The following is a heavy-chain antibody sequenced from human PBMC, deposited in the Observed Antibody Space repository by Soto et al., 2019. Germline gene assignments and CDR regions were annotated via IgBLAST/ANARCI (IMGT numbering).Heavy chain of an antibody. D-gene: IGHD6-13*01. V-gene: IGHV1-69*05. CDR2: IIPIFGTA. CDR3: ARSYGYSSSWSLDY. J-gene: IGHJ4*02. CDR1: GGTFSSYA. Sequence: PSVKVSCKASGGTFSSYAISWVRQAPGQGLEWMGGIIPIFGTANYAQKFQGRVTITTDESTSTAYMELSSLRSEDTAVYYCARSYGYSSSWSLDYWGQGTLVTVSS.